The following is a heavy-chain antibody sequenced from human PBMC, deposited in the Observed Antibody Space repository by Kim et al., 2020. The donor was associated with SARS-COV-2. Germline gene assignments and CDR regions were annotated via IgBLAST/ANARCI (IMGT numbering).Heavy chain of an antibody. V-gene: IGHV3-43D*03. D-gene: IGHD3-10*01. CDR3: AKATVRVVIITVHFDY. CDR1: GFTFDDYA. CDR2: ISWDGGST. Sequence: GGSLRLSCAASGFTFDDYAMHWVRQAPGKGLEWVSVISWDGGSTYYADSVKGRFTISRDNSKNSLYLQMNSLRAEDTALYYCAKATVRVVIITVHFDYWGQGTPFTVSS. J-gene: IGHJ4*02.